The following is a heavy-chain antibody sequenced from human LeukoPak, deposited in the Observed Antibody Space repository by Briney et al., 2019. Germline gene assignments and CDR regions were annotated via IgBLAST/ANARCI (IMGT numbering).Heavy chain of an antibody. D-gene: IGHD6-19*01. J-gene: IGHJ4*02. V-gene: IGHV4-4*07. Sequence: SETLSLTCTVSGGSISSYYWSWIRQPAGKGLEWIGRIYTSGSTNYNPSLKSRVTMSVDTSKNQFSLKLSSVTAADTAVYSCAAARAVAGSFDDWGQGTLVTVSS. CDR1: GGSISSYY. CDR2: IYTSGST. CDR3: AAARAVAGSFDD.